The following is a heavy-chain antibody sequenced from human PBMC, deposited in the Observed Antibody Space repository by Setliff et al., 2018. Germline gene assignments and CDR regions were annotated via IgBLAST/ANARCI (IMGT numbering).Heavy chain of an antibody. CDR3: ARDLGHGGDSDY. V-gene: IGHV4-38-2*02. CDR2: IGHTGSI. J-gene: IGHJ4*02. CDR1: GYSISSGYI. D-gene: IGHD2-21*02. Sequence: SETLSLTCTVSGYSISSGYIWGWIRQPPGKGLEWVGNIGHTGSINYNPSLKSRLTISRDTSKNQGSLKLNSVTATDTAVYYCARDLGHGGDSDYWGQGIQVTVSS.